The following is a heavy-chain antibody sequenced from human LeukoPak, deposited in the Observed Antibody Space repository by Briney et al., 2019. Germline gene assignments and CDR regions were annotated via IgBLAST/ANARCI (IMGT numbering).Heavy chain of an antibody. CDR1: GFTFSTYA. J-gene: IGHJ6*03. Sequence: GGSLRLSCAASGFTFSTYAMSWVRQAPGQGLEWVSSISGSGDKPYYADSVKGRFTISRDNANNTLYLQMNSLRAEDTAVYYCARAPSRWTYMDVWGKGTTVTVS. V-gene: IGHV3-23*01. CDR2: ISGSGDKP. CDR3: ARAPSRWTYMDV. D-gene: IGHD4-23*01.